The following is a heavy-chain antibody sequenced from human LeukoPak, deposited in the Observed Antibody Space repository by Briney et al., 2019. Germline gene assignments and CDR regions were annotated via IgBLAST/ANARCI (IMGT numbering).Heavy chain of an antibody. D-gene: IGHD5-18*01. J-gene: IGHJ4*02. CDR2: IKSKTDGGTT. CDR3: TTDFAAMVDY. CDR1: GFTFSDYY. Sequence: GGSLRLSCAASGFTFSDYYMSWIRQAPGKGLEWVGRIKSKTDGGTTDYAAPVKGRFTIPRDDSKNTLYLQMNSLKTEDTAVYYCTTDFAAMVDYWGQGTLVTVSS. V-gene: IGHV3-15*01.